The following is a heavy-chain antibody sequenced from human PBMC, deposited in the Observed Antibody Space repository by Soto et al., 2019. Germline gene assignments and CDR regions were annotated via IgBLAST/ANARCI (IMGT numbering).Heavy chain of an antibody. D-gene: IGHD3-22*01. CDR1: RFTFRDAW. CDR2: IKREIDGGTT. Sequence: PGGSLRLSCAASRFTFRDAWMSWVRQAPGKGLEWVGRIKREIDGGTTDYAAPVKGRFTISRDDSENTLYLQMNSLKTEDTAFYYCTTGLSNGYYNFDFWGQGTLVTVSS. CDR3: TTGLSNGYYNFDF. J-gene: IGHJ4*02. V-gene: IGHV3-15*01.